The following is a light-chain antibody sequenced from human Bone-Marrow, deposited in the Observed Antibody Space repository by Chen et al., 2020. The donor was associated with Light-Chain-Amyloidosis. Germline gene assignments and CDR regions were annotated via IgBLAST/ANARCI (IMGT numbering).Light chain of an antibody. J-gene: IGLJ2*01. CDR2: QDD. CDR1: QWGDKV. Sequence: SDELTHAPSVSVYPGQTALITCSGKQWGDKVVFWYQQRPAQSPVVVIYQDDKRPSVIPARFSGSSAGNSDTLTIGGTQTGDDGSYYFHTWDSNNVVFGGGTRRTVL. V-gene: IGLV3-1*01. CDR3: HTWDSNNVV.